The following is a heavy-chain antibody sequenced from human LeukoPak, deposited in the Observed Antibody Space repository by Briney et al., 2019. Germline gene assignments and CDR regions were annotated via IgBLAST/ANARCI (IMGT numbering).Heavy chain of an antibody. J-gene: IGHJ4*02. Sequence: PGGSLRLSCAASGFTFSSYAMRGVRQAPGKGGEGVSAISGSGGSTYYADSVNGRFTISRDNSKNPLYLQMNSLRAEDTAVYYCANPNKTHLRFGFDYWGQGTLVTVSS. CDR2: ISGSGGST. CDR3: ANPNKTHLRFGFDY. V-gene: IGHV3-23*01. CDR1: GFTFSSYA. D-gene: IGHD3-3*01.